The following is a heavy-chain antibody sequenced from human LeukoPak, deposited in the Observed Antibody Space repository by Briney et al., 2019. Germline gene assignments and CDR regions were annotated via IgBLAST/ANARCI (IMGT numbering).Heavy chain of an antibody. CDR1: GFTFSSYE. CDR3: ARGDDYADAFDI. Sequence: PGGSLRLSCAASGFTFSSYEINWVRQAPGKGLEWVSYISSSGNTIYYADSVKGRFTISRDNAKNSLYLQMNSLRAEDTAVYYCARGDDYADAFDIWGQGTMVTVSS. J-gene: IGHJ3*02. V-gene: IGHV3-48*03. D-gene: IGHD5-24*01. CDR2: ISSSGNTI.